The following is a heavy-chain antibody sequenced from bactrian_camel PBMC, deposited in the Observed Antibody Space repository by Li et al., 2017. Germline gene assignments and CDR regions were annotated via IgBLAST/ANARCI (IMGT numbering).Heavy chain of an antibody. D-gene: IGHD1*01. J-gene: IGHJ4*01. CDR2: IYSGPIPTGDSNT. V-gene: IGHV3S63*01. CDR3: NTYLEVGYSGPWCKDVTDY. CDR1: GLPFANYP. Sequence: HVQLVESGGGLVQAGESLRLSCTGSGLPFANYPMGWFRQAPGKEREPVAAIYSGPIPTGDSNTQYANSVKGRFTISLDMAKDTVYLQMNSLKPEDTAMYYCNTYLEVGYSGPWCKDVTDYWGQGTQVTVS.